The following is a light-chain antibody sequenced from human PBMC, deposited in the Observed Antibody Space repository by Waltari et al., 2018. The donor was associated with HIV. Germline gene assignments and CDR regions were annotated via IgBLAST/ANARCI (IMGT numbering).Light chain of an antibody. CDR2: RNN. CDR3: AVWNDSLSGYV. J-gene: IGLJ1*01. Sequence: QSVLTQPPSASGTPGQRVTISCSGSSSNIGRNYVYWYQQLPGSAPKLLMYRNNQRPSGVPDRFSGSKSGTSASLAISGLRSEDEADYYCAVWNDSLSGYVFGTGTKVTV. CDR1: SSNIGRNY. V-gene: IGLV1-47*01.